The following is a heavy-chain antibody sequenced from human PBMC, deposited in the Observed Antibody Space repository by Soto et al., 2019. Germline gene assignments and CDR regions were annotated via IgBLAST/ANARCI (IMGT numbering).Heavy chain of an antibody. J-gene: IGHJ6*02. D-gene: IGHD2-21*02. CDR1: GYSFTSYW. CDR2: IDPSDSYT. Sequence: GESLKISCKGSGYSFTSYWISWVRQMPGKGLEWMGRIDPSDSYTNYSPSFQGHVTISADKSISTAYLQWSSLKASDTAMYYCARHNGGYSPTFPNYYYYGMDVWGQGTTVTVSS. V-gene: IGHV5-10-1*01. CDR3: ARHNGGYSPTFPNYYYYGMDV.